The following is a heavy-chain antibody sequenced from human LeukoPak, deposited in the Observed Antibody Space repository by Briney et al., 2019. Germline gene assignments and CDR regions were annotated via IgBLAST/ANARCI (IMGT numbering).Heavy chain of an antibody. CDR1: GYTFTSYG. D-gene: IGHD2-15*01. J-gene: IGHJ4*02. CDR2: ISAYNGNT. CDR3: ARERISGPADY. Sequence: GASVKVSCKASGYTFTSYGISWVRQAPGQGLEWMGWISAYNGNTNYAQKFQGRVTITADESTSTAYMELSSLRSEDTAVYYCARERISGPADYWGQGTLVTVSS. V-gene: IGHV1-18*01.